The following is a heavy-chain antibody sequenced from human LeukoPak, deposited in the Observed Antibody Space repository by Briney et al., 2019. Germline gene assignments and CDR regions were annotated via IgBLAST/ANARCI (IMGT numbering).Heavy chain of an antibody. V-gene: IGHV5-51*01. D-gene: IGHD6-13*01. J-gene: IGHJ4*02. CDR1: GYRFTSFW. CDR3: ARSSTWTDFDY. Sequence: GGSLKIPCKGFGYRFTSFWIGWVRQMPGKGLGWMGIIYPGDSDTRYSPSFQGQVTISADKSISTPYLQWSSLKASDNAMYYCARSSTWTDFDYWGQGTLVTVSS. CDR2: IYPGDSDT.